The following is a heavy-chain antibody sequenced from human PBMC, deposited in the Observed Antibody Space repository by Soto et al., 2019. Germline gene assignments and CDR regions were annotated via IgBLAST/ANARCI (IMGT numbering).Heavy chain of an antibody. CDR2: ISYDGNNK. V-gene: IGHV3-30*18. D-gene: IGHD5-18*01. CDR1: GFSFRSYG. Sequence: GGSLRLSCAASGFSFRSYGIHGVRQAPGKGLEWVAFISYDGNNKYYGDSVKGRFTISRDNSKNTLYLQMNSLRAEDTAVYYCAKDLMLYSYGEFGPNFDYWGQGTLVTVSS. CDR3: AKDLMLYSYGEFGPNFDY. J-gene: IGHJ4*02.